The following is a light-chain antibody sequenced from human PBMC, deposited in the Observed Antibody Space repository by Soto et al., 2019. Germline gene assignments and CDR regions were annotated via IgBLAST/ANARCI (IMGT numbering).Light chain of an antibody. J-gene: IGKJ4*01. CDR2: GAS. CDR3: QQYGSSPPKLT. V-gene: IGKV3-20*01. CDR1: QSVSSD. Sequence: EIVMTQSPATLSVSPGERVTLSCRASQSVSSDLAWYQQKPGQAPRLLIYGASSRATGIPDRFSGSGSGTDFTLTISRLEPEDFAVYYCQQYGSSPPKLTFGGGTKVDIK.